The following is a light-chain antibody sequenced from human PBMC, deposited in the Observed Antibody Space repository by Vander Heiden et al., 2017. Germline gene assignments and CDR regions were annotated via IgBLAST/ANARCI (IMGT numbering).Light chain of an antibody. V-gene: IGLV1-47*01. Sequence: QSVLTQPPSASGTPGQRVTISCSGSSSNIGSNYVYWYQQLPGTVPKLLIYRNNQRPSGVPDRFSGSKSGTSASLAISGLRSEDEADYYCAAWDDSLSGQVFGGGTKLTAL. J-gene: IGLJ2*01. CDR3: AAWDDSLSGQV. CDR1: SSNIGSNY. CDR2: RNN.